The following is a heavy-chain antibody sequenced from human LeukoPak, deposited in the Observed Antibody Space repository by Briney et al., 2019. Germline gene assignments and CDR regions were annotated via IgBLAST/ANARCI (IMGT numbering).Heavy chain of an antibody. D-gene: IGHD6-19*01. J-gene: IGHJ4*02. CDR3: ARGKSIALAGVIVEYFDS. CDR1: GDSITSGDYL. CDR2: ISHGGAT. V-gene: IGHV4-30-4*01. Sequence: SETLSLTCTVSGDSITSGDYLWSCIRQPPGGGLEWIGYISHGGATFPSPSLSSRLRLAVDTSNNQFSLKLAAVAAADTAVYYCARGKSIALAGVIVEYFDSWGPGTLVSVSS.